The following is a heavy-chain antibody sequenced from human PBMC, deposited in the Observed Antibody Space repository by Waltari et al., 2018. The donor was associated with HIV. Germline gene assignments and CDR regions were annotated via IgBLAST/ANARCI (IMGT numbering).Heavy chain of an antibody. D-gene: IGHD2-2*01. CDR2: MRTDGTET. CDR1: GFNFRSYW. J-gene: IGHJ4*02. V-gene: IGHV3-74*01. Sequence: DVRLEESGGNLVQPGGSLRLSCADSGFNFRSYWMHWIRHVPGKGLGWVSQMRTDGTETSYTDSVKGRCTISRDNTKNRLYLQRNSLRVEDSAIYYCARDLSTDGHEFDYWGQGTLVTVAS. CDR3: ARDLSTDGHEFDY.